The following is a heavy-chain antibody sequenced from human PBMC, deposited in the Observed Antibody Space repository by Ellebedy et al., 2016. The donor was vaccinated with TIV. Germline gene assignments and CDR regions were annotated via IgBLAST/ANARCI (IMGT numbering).Heavy chain of an antibody. CDR3: AFGQWLKVVY. V-gene: IGHV2-70*11. CDR2: IDWDDDK. D-gene: IGHD6-19*01. Sequence: SGPTLVKPTQTLTLTCTFSGFSLSTSGMCVSWIRQPPGKALEWLARIDWDDDKYYSTSLKTRITISKDTSKNQVVLTMTNMDPVDTATYYCAFGQWLKVVYWGQGTLVTVSS. CDR1: GFSLSTSGMC. J-gene: IGHJ4*02.